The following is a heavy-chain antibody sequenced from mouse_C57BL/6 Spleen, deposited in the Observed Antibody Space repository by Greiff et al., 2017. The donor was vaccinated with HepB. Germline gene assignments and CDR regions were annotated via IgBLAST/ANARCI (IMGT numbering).Heavy chain of an antibody. CDR2: INPSSGYT. D-gene: IGHD1-1*01. Sequence: VQLQESGAELAKPGASVKLSCKASGYTFTSYWMHWVKQRPGQGLEWIGYINPSSGYTKYNQKFKDKATLTADKSSSTAYMQLSSLTYEDSAVYYCARPPSDYYGSRSWFAYWGQGTLVTVSA. J-gene: IGHJ3*01. V-gene: IGHV1-7*01. CDR3: ARPPSDYYGSRSWFAY. CDR1: GYTFTSYW.